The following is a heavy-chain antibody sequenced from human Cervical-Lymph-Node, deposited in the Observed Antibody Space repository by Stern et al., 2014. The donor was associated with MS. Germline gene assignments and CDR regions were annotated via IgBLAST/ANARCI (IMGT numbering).Heavy chain of an antibody. CDR2: IWYDGTYR. V-gene: IGHV3-33*01. J-gene: IGHJ4*02. D-gene: IGHD1-26*01. CDR3: ARGDVVGAIGHFDY. CDR1: GFTFSNHG. Sequence: VQLVESGGGVVQPGRSLRLSCVASGFTFSNHGMHWVRQAPGKGLVWVAIIWYDGTYRFYADSVKGRFTISRDNSKNTLYLQMNSLRVEDTALYYCARGDVVGAIGHFDYWGQGTLVTVSS.